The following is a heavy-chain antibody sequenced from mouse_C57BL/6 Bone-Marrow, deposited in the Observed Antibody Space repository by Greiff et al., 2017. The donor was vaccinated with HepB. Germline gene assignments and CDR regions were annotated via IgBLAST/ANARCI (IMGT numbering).Heavy chain of an antibody. CDR1: GYTFTSYT. CDR3: ARYLDSSGFDY. D-gene: IGHD3-2*02. CDR2: INPSSGYT. Sequence: VQLVESGAELARPGASVKMSCKASGYTFTSYTMHWVKQRPGQGLEWIGYINPSSGYTKYNQKFKDKATLTADKSSSTAYMQLSSLTSEDSAVYYCARYLDSSGFDYWGQGTTLTVSS. V-gene: IGHV1-4*01. J-gene: IGHJ2*01.